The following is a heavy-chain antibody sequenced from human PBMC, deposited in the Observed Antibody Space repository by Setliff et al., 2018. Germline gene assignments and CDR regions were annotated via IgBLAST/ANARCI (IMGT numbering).Heavy chain of an antibody. J-gene: IGHJ6*03. CDR3: ARGLGSYYYYYMDV. D-gene: IGHD7-27*01. V-gene: IGHV1-8*03. CDR2: MNPNSGNT. Sequence: ASVKVSCKASGYTFTSYDINWVRQATGQGLEWMGWMNPNSGNTGYAQKFQGRVTITRNTSISTAHMELSSLRSEDTAVYYCARGLGSYYYYYMDVWGKGTTVTVSS. CDR1: GYTFTSYD.